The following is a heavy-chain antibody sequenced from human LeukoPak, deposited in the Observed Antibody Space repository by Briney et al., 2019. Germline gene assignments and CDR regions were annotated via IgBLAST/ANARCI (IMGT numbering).Heavy chain of an antibody. Sequence: TGGSLRLSCAASGFTFSSYGMHWVRQAPGKGLEWVAFIRYDGSNKYYADSVKGRFTISRDNSKNTLYLQMNSLRAEDTAVYYCARGLKLAGITIFGVVIIPVNPLDYWGQGTLVTVSS. D-gene: IGHD3-3*01. CDR2: IRYDGSNK. CDR1: GFTFSSYG. J-gene: IGHJ4*02. CDR3: ARGLKLAGITIFGVVIIPVNPLDY. V-gene: IGHV3-30*02.